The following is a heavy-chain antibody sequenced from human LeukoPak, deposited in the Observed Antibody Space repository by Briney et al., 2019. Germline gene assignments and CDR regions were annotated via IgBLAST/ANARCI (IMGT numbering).Heavy chain of an antibody. CDR1: GFTFSSYS. Sequence: GSLRLSCAASGFTFSSYSMNWVRQAPGKGLEWVSSISSSSSYVYYADSVKGRFTISRDNAKNSLYLQMNSLRAEDTAVYYCARDGRITIFGVVPGMDVWGKGTTVTVSS. J-gene: IGHJ6*04. D-gene: IGHD3-3*01. CDR2: ISSSSSYV. CDR3: ARDGRITIFGVVPGMDV. V-gene: IGHV3-21*01.